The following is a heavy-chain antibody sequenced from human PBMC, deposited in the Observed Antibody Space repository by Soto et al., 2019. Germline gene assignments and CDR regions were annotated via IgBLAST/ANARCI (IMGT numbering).Heavy chain of an antibody. CDR2: ISYDGSNK. D-gene: IGHD5-12*01. CDR1: GFTFSSYA. Sequence: PGGSLRLSCAASGFTFSSYAMHWVRQAPGKGLEWVAVISYDGSNKYYADSVKGRFTISRDNSKNTLYLQMNSLRAEDTAVYYCGRESGLNYYYGMDGWGQGTTVTVSS. V-gene: IGHV3-30-3*01. CDR3: GRESGLNYYYGMDG. J-gene: IGHJ6*02.